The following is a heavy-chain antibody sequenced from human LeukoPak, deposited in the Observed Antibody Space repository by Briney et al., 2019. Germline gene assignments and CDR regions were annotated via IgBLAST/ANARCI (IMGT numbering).Heavy chain of an antibody. CDR2: IDHSGST. Sequence: PSETLSLTCAVYGGSFNDYYWNWIRQPPGKGLEWIGKIDHSGSTIYNSSLKSRVTISVDTSKNQFSLNLSSVTAADTAVYYCARWGSSSWQFDFWGQGTLLTVSS. D-gene: IGHD6-13*01. J-gene: IGHJ4*02. CDR1: GGSFNDYY. V-gene: IGHV4-34*01. CDR3: ARWGSSSWQFDF.